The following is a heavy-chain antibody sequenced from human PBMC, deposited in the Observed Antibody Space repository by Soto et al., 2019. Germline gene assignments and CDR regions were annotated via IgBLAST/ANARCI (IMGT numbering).Heavy chain of an antibody. CDR2: IKHSGST. Sequence: QVQLQQWGAGLLKPSETLSLTCAVYGRSFSGYYWNWIRQPPGKGLEWIGEIKHSGSTNYNPSLKSRVTISVDTSKNQFSLKLSSVTAADTAVYYCARGWGRIFDYWGQGTLVTVSS. D-gene: IGHD7-27*01. CDR3: ARGWGRIFDY. CDR1: GRSFSGYY. J-gene: IGHJ4*02. V-gene: IGHV4-34*01.